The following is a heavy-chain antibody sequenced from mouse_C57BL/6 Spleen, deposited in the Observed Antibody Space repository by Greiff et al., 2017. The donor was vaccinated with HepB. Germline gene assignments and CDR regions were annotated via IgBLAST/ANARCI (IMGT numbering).Heavy chain of an antibody. CDR2: IYPGDGDT. V-gene: IGHV1-80*01. J-gene: IGHJ3*01. D-gene: IGHD2-1*01. Sequence: VKLMESGAELVKPGASVKISCKASGYAFSSYWMNWVKQRPGKGLEWIGQIYPGDGDTNYNGKFKGKATLTADKSSSTAYMQLSSLTSEDSAVYFCASYYGNPWFAYWGQGTLVTVSA. CDR1: GYAFSSYW. CDR3: ASYYGNPWFAY.